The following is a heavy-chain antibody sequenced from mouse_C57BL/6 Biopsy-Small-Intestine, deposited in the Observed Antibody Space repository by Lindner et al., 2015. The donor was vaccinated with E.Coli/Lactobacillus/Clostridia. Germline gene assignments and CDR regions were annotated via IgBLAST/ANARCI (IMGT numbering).Heavy chain of an antibody. CDR2: ISHGSSIV. V-gene: IGHV5-17*01. CDR1: GFTFSDYG. Sequence: VQLQESGGGLVKPGGSLRLSCAASGFTFSDYGMHWVRQAPEKGLEWIAYISHGSSIVSYADTVKGRFTISRDNAKNTLFLQMTSLRSEDTAMYYCARPDDGDYVSYWYFDVWGTGTTVTVSS. CDR3: ARPDDGDYVSYWYFDV. J-gene: IGHJ1*03. D-gene: IGHD2-3*01.